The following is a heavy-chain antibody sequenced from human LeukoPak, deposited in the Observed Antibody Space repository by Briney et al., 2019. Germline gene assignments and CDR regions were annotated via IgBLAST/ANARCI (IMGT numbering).Heavy chain of an antibody. CDR2: ISSSSSYI. D-gene: IGHD6-6*01. J-gene: IGHJ5*02. CDR3: AREYSSSSKDEGS. CDR1: AFTFSSYS. Sequence: GGSLRLSCAASAFTFSSYSMNLVRQAPGKGLEWVSSISSSSSYIYYADSVKGRFTISRDNAKNSLYLQMNSLRAEDTAVYYCAREYSSSSKDEGSWGQGTLVTVSS. V-gene: IGHV3-21*01.